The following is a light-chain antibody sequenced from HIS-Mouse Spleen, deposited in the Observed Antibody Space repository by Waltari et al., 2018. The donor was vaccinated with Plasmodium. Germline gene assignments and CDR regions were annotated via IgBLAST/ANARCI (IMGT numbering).Light chain of an antibody. CDR3: QQSYSTPRT. CDR2: AAS. CDR1: QSIRSY. Sequence: DIQMTQSPSSLSASVGDRVTITCRASQSIRSYLNWYQQKPGKAPKLLIYAASSLQSGVPSRFSGSGSGTDVTLTISSLQPEDFATYYCQQSYSTPRTFGQGTKLEIK. J-gene: IGKJ2*01. V-gene: IGKV1-39*01.